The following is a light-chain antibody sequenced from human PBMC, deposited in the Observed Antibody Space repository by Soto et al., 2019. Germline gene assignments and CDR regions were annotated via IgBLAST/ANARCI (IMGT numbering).Light chain of an antibody. V-gene: IGKV3-20*01. CDR2: GAS. J-gene: IGKJ1*01. CDR3: QQYGMSPTT. Sequence: ENVFTKSPGALPLSKGERATLSCRASQNFGSNYLAWYQQKRGQAPRFLIYGASSRATGIPDRFSGSGSGTDFTLTISSLEPEDVAVYFCQQYGMSPTTVGQGTKVDIK. CDR1: QNFGSNY.